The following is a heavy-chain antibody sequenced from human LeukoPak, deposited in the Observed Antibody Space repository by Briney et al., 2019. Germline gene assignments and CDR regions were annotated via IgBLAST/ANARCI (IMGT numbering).Heavy chain of an antibody. CDR1: GGSISSYH. CDR3: ARGSGYQNNWFDP. D-gene: IGHD3-22*01. CDR2: IYPSGST. V-gene: IGHV4-4*07. Sequence: SETLSLTCAVSGGSISSYHWSWIRQSAGKGLEWIGRIYPSGSTNYNPSLESRVTMSIDTSRNQFSLKLSSVTAADTAVYYCARGSGYQNNWFDPWGQGTLVTVSS. J-gene: IGHJ5*02.